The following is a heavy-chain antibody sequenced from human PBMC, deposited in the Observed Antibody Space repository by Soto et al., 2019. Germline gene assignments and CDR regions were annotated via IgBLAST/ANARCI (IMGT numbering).Heavy chain of an antibody. CDR1: FFLLSTYAMG. CDR2: IYWDDDE. J-gene: IGHJ4*02. CDR3: GHEFWRGVNLYVDY. V-gene: IGHV2-5*02. D-gene: IGHD6-25*01. Sequence: QITLKESGPTLVKPTQTLTFNCTFAFFLLSTYAMGMGWSRQSPRQATEWLSVIYWDDDEGYSHSLKRRLTVSYDTSKSLVVLTITDVDPVATATYYGGHEFWRGVNLYVDYCGQGYLIAGSS.